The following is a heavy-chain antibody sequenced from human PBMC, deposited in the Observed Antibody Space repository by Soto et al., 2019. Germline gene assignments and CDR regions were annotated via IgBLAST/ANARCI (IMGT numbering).Heavy chain of an antibody. CDR2: INAGNGNT. V-gene: IGHV1-3*01. CDR1: GYTFTSYA. Sequence: TSVKVSCKASGYTFTSYAMHWVRQAPGQRLEWMGWINAGNGNTKYSQKFQGRVTITRDTSASTAYMELSSLRSEDTAVYYCARDGQWELLIFDYWGQGTLVTVSS. CDR3: ARDGQWELLIFDY. D-gene: IGHD1-26*01. J-gene: IGHJ4*02.